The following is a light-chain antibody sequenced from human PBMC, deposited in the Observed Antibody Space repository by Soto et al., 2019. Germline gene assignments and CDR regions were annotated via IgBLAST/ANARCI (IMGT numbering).Light chain of an antibody. CDR3: AAWDDSLNGLL. J-gene: IGLJ3*02. Sequence: QSVMTQPPSVSAAPGQRVTISCSGSSSNIGGNSVNWYQQLPGTAPKLLIYSDNRRPSGVPDRFSGSKSGTSASLAISGLQSEDEAEYYCAAWDDSLNGLLFGGGTKLTVL. V-gene: IGLV1-44*01. CDR2: SDN. CDR1: SSNIGGNS.